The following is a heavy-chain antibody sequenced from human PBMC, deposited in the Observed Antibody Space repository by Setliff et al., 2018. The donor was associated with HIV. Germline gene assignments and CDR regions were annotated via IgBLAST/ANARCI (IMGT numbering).Heavy chain of an antibody. CDR3: TRRRRAPGIEDLEAY. V-gene: IGHV5-51*01. D-gene: IGHD1-26*01. J-gene: IGHJ4*02. Sequence: GESLTLSCQASGYSFTNYWIGWVRQMPGKGLEWIGVIYPGDFVTRYGPSFQGQVFISADRSITTAYLQWDSLKASDTAMYYCTRRRRAPGIEDLEAYWGQGTLVTVSS. CDR2: IYPGDFVT. CDR1: GYSFTNYW.